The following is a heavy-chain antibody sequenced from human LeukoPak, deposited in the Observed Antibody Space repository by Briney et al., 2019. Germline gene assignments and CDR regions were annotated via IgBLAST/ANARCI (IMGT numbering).Heavy chain of an antibody. Sequence: GGSLRLSCAASGFTVSSNYMSWVRQAPGKGLEWVSVIYSGDSTYYADSVKGRFTISRDNSKNTLYLQMNSLRAEDTAVYYCARDRRDYYDSSGYYYFDYWGQGTLVTVSS. CDR3: ARDRRDYYDSSGYYYFDY. J-gene: IGHJ4*02. V-gene: IGHV3-66*01. CDR1: GFTVSSNY. CDR2: IYSGDST. D-gene: IGHD3-22*01.